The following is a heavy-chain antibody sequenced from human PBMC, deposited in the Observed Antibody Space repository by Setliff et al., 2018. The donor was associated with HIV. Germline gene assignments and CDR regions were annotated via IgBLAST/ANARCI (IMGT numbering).Heavy chain of an antibody. V-gene: IGHV3-9*03. CDR1: GFTFDDYA. D-gene: IGHD3-3*01. J-gene: IGHJ4*02. CDR3: ARLKVDTIFGVVITNPFDY. CDR2: ISWNSGSI. Sequence: GGSLRLSCAASGFTFDDYAMHWVRQAPGKGLEWVSGISWNSGSIGYADSVKGRFTMSRDNAKNSLHLQMNSLRAEDMAVYYCARLKVDTIFGVVITNPFDYWGQGTLVTVSS.